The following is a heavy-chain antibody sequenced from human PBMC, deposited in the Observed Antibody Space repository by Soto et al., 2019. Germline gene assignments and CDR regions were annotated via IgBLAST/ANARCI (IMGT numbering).Heavy chain of an antibody. CDR2: IYYSGST. CDR3: ARGPSRNIVVVPAAAHSYYYYGMDV. CDR1: GGSISSGGYY. V-gene: IGHV4-31*03. J-gene: IGHJ6*02. Sequence: PSETLSLTCTVSGGSISSGGYYWSWIRQRPGKGLEWIGYIYYSGSTYYNPSLKSRVTISVDTSKNQFSLKLSSVTAADTAVYYCARGPSRNIVVVPAAAHSYYYYGMDVWGQGTTVTVSS. D-gene: IGHD2-2*01.